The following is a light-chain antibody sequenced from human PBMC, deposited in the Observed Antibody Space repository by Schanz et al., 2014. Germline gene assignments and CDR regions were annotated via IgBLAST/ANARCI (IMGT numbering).Light chain of an antibody. J-gene: IGKJ2*01. Sequence: EIVLTQSPGTLSLSPGERATLSCRASQSVSSSYLAWYQQKPGQAPRLLIYDASNRATGIPARFSGSGSGTDFTLTISSLEPEDFAVYYCQQYGTSPLTFGQGTKLEIK. V-gene: IGKV3-20*01. CDR2: DAS. CDR1: QSVSSSY. CDR3: QQYGTSPLT.